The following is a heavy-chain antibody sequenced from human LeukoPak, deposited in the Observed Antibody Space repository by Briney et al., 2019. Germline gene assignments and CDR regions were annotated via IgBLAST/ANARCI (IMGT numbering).Heavy chain of an antibody. CDR2: IKQDGSGK. V-gene: IGHV3-7*01. D-gene: IGHD1-26*01. CDR3: ARDPDQIVGANFDY. J-gene: IGHJ4*02. Sequence: GGSLRLSCAASGFTFSSYWMNWVRQAPGKGLEWVANIKQDGSGKYYVDSVKGRFTISRDNAKNSLYLQMNSLTAEDTAVYYCARDPDQIVGANFDYWGKGTLVTVSS. CDR1: GFTFSSYW.